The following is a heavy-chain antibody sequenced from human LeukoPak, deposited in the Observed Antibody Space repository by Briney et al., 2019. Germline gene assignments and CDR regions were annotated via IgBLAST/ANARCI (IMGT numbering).Heavy chain of an antibody. CDR1: GYTFTSYG. D-gene: IGHD6-13*01. CDR2: ISAYNGST. CDR3: AREGIAEPDTNWFDP. Sequence: ASVKVSCKASGYTFTSYGISWVRQAPGQGLEWMGWISAYNGSTNYAQKLQGRVTMTTDTSTSTAYMELSSLTSDDTAVYFCAREGIAEPDTNWFDPWGQGTLVTVSS. V-gene: IGHV1-18*01. J-gene: IGHJ5*02.